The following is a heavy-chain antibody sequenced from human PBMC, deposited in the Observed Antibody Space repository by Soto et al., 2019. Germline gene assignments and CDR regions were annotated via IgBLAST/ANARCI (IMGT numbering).Heavy chain of an antibody. J-gene: IGHJ4*02. D-gene: IGHD5-18*01. Sequence: GGSLRLSCAASGFTFSSYGMHWVRQAPGKGLEWVAVIWYDGSNKYYADSVKGRFTISRDNSKNTLYLQMNSLRAEDTAVYYCARDEVDTAIPLDYWGQGTLVTVSS. CDR1: GFTFSSYG. CDR3: ARDEVDTAIPLDY. V-gene: IGHV3-33*01. CDR2: IWYDGSNK.